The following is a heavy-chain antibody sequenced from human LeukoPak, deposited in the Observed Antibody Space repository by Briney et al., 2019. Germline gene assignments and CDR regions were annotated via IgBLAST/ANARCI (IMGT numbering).Heavy chain of an antibody. CDR3: ARDRYYDSSGLPGGYFDY. CDR1: AGTFSSYT. V-gene: IGHV1-69*04. Sequence: GSSVKVSCKASAGTFSSYTISWVRQAPGQGLEWMGRIIPILGIANYAQKFQGRVTITADKSTSTAYMELSSLRSEDTAVYYCARDRYYDSSGLPGGYFDYWGQGTLVTVSS. J-gene: IGHJ4*02. D-gene: IGHD3-22*01. CDR2: IIPILGIA.